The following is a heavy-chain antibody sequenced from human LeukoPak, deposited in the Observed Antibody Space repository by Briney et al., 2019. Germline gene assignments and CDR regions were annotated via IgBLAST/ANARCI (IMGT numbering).Heavy chain of an antibody. Sequence: GGSLRLSCAASGITFSSYAMTWVRKAPGKGLEWVSGISGSGGGTSYADSVKGRFTISRDNSKNTLYLQMNSLRAEDTAVYYCANAYYDILTGNIDYWGQGTLVTVSS. CDR2: ISGSGGGT. D-gene: IGHD3-9*01. CDR3: ANAYYDILTGNIDY. V-gene: IGHV3-23*01. J-gene: IGHJ4*02. CDR1: GITFSSYA.